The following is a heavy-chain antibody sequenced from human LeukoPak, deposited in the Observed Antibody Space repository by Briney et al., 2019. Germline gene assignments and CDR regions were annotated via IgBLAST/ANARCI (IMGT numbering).Heavy chain of an antibody. V-gene: IGHV3-23*01. Sequence: PGGSLRLSCAASVFTLSSYSMSWVRQARGKGQEWVSAISGSDGSTYYADSVKGRFTMSRDNSKNTLYLQMNSLRAEDTAVYYCAKDSSGSYFVDYWGQGTLVTVSS. D-gene: IGHD1-26*01. CDR2: ISGSDGST. CDR1: VFTLSSYS. J-gene: IGHJ4*02. CDR3: AKDSSGSYFVDY.